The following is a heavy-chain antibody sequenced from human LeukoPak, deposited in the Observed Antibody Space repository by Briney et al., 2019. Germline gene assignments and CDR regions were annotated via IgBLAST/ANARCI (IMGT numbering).Heavy chain of an antibody. D-gene: IGHD3-10*01. J-gene: IGHJ4*02. CDR1: GFTFSSYG. CDR3: AKDLVTGSLDY. CDR2: ISSSGGST. V-gene: IGHV3-23*01. Sequence: GGSLRLSCAASGFTFSSYGMSWVRQALGKGLEWVSSISSSGGSTYYADSVRGRFTISRDNFKNTLYLQMNSLRAEDTAIYYCAKDLVTGSLDYWGQGTLVTVSS.